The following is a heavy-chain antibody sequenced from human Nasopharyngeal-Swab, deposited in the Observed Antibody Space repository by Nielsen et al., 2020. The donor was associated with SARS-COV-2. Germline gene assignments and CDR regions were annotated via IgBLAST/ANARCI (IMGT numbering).Heavy chain of an antibody. J-gene: IGHJ6*03. V-gene: IGHV4-38-2*01. D-gene: IGHD3-10*01. CDR3: ARKVEVVMLCFGTDHHYYYMDV. CDR2: IYHSGST. Sequence: SETLSLTCAVSDYSISSGYYWGWIRQPPGKGLEWIGSIYHSGSTYYNPSLKSRVTISVDTSKNQFSLKLSSVTAADTAVYYCARKVEVVMLCFGTDHHYYYMDVWGKGTTVTVSS. CDR1: DYSISSGYY.